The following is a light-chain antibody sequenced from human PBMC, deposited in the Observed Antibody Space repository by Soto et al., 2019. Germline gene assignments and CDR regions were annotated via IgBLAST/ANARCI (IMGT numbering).Light chain of an antibody. J-gene: IGLJ2*01. CDR1: SNDVGGYNY. V-gene: IGLV2-14*01. CDR3: TSYTSSSTYVV. CDR2: EVS. Sequence: QSALTQPASVSGSPGQSITISCSGTSNDVGGYNYVSWYQQRPGKAPKLMIYEVSNRPSGVSDRFSGSKSGNTASLTISGLQAEDEADYYCTSYTSSSTYVVFGGGTKLTVL.